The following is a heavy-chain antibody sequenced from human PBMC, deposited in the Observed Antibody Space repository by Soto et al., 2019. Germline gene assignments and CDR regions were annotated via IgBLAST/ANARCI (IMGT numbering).Heavy chain of an antibody. J-gene: IGHJ2*01. CDR1: GFSLSNARMG. CDR3: ARTRPQSVVTWSVTWWWYFDL. V-gene: IGHV2-26*01. D-gene: IGHD2-21*02. CDR2: IFSNDEK. Sequence: QVTLKESGPVLVKPTETLTLTCTVSGFSLSNARMGVSWIRQPPGKALEWLAHIFSNDEKSYSTSLKSRLTISKDTSKSQVVLTMTNMDPVDTATYYCARTRPQSVVTWSVTWWWYFDLWGRGTLVTVSS.